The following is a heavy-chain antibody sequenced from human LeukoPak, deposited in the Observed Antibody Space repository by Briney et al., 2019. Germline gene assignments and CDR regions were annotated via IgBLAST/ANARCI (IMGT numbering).Heavy chain of an antibody. CDR2: IYSGGST. V-gene: IGHV3-53*01. Sequence: PGGSLRLSCAASGFTVSSNYMSWVRQAPGKGLEWVSAIYSGGSTYTAYTANGRFTNTRDNSKNTLYFQMNSLRTEATAVDYCARNGGGGNRRTGVWGKGTTVIVYS. D-gene: IGHD4-23*01. J-gene: IGHJ6*04. CDR3: ARNGGGGNRRTGV. CDR1: GFTVSSNY.